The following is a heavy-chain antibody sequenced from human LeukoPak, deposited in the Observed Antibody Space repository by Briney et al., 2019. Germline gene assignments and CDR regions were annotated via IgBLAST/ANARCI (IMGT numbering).Heavy chain of an antibody. D-gene: IGHD3-22*01. J-gene: IGHJ5*02. Sequence: ASVKVSCKASGYTFTSYGITWVRLAPGQGLEWMGWISAYNGNTNYAQMFQGRVITTTGTSTNTAYMELRSLRADDTAMYYCARDPSYDSSGYPNWFDPWGQGTLVTVSS. CDR1: GYTFTSYG. CDR3: ARDPSYDSSGYPNWFDP. V-gene: IGHV1-18*01. CDR2: ISAYNGNT.